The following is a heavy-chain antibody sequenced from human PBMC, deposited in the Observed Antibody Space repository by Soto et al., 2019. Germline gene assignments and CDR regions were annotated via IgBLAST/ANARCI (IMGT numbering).Heavy chain of an antibody. V-gene: IGHV3-7*01. CDR3: ERDGYCSSTSCYGEGRDD. CDR2: IKQDGSEK. CDR1: GFTFSSYW. D-gene: IGHD2-2*03. Sequence: EVKMVESGGGLVQPGGSLRLSCAASGFTFSSYWMSWVRQAPGKGLEWVANIKQDGSEKYYVDSVKGRFTISRDNAKKSVYRKMNSLRAEDTAVYYCERDGYCSSTSCYGEGRDDWGQGTLVTVSS. J-gene: IGHJ4*02.